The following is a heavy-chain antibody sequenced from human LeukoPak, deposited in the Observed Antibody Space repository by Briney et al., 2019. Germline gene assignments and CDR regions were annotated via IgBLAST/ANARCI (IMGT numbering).Heavy chain of an antibody. CDR2: INSDGSST. J-gene: IGHJ4*02. CDR1: GFTFSSYW. V-gene: IGHV3-74*01. Sequence: GGSLRLSCAASGFTFSSYWMHWVRQAPGKGLVWVSRINSDGSSTSYADSVKGRFTISRDNARNTLYLQMSSLRAEDTAVYYCARDVYYDSSGYPDYWGQGTLVTVSS. CDR3: ARDVYYDSSGYPDY. D-gene: IGHD3-22*01.